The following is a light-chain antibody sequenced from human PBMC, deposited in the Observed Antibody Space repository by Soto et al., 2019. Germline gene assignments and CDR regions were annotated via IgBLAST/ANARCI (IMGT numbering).Light chain of an antibody. CDR2: GAS. CDR3: QQYGSSGWT. Sequence: EIVLTQSPGTLSLSPGERATLSCRASQSVSSSYLAWYQQKPGQAPMLLIYGASSRATGIPDRFSGSGSGTDFTLTISRLEPADFAVYYCQQYGSSGWTFGQGTKGEIK. V-gene: IGKV3-20*01. CDR1: QSVSSSY. J-gene: IGKJ1*01.